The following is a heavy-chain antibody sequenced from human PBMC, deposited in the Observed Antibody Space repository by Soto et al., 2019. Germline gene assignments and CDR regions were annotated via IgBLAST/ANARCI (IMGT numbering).Heavy chain of an antibody. CDR2: ISAYNANA. Sequence: QIPLLQSGAEVKKPGASVKVTCQASGYTFRNFGISWVRQDPGQGLEWMGWISAYNANANYAQKFQGRLTMTADTSTSTAYMELRSLRSDDTAVYYCARENSYFDYWGQGTLVTVSS. CDR3: ARENSYFDY. CDR1: GYTFRNFG. V-gene: IGHV1-18*01. J-gene: IGHJ4*02.